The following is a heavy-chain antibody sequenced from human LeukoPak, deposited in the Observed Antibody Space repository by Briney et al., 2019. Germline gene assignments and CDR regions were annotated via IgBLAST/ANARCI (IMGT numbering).Heavy chain of an antibody. CDR1: GFTFSSYG. J-gene: IGHJ4*02. V-gene: IGHV3-23*01. CDR3: ARAGFTFSDYFGSFFDY. CDR2: ISGSGGST. Sequence: GGPLRLSCAASGFTFSSYGMSWVRQAPGKGLEWVSVISGSGGSTYYADSVKGRFTISRDNAKNSLYLQMNSLRAEDTAVYYCARAGFTFSDYFGSFFDYWGQGTLVTVSS. D-gene: IGHD3-10*01.